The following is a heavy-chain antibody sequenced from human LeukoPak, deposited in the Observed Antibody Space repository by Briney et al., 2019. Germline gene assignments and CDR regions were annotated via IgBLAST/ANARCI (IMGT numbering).Heavy chain of an antibody. D-gene: IGHD6-13*01. V-gene: IGHV3-21*01. J-gene: IGHJ3*02. CDR3: ASDIAAAGAFDI. Sequence: GGSLRLSCAASGFTFSSYSVNWVRQAPGKGLEWVSSISSSSSYIYYADSVKGRFTISRDNAKNSLYLQMNSLRAEDTAVYYCASDIAAAGAFDIWGQGTMVTVSS. CDR1: GFTFSSYS. CDR2: ISSSSSYI.